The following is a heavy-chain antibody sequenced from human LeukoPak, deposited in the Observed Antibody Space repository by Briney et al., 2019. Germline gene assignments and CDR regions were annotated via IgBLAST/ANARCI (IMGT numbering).Heavy chain of an antibody. Sequence: SETLSLTCTVSGGSISNYYLNWIRQPAGKGLEWIGRIYSSGSTNYNPSLKTRVSMSLDTSKNQFSLKLSSVTAADTAVYYCARELRYDNSDSGAFWGQGTVVTVSS. CDR2: IYSSGST. V-gene: IGHV4-4*07. CDR1: GGSISNYY. CDR3: ARELRYDNSDSGAF. J-gene: IGHJ3*01. D-gene: IGHD3-22*01.